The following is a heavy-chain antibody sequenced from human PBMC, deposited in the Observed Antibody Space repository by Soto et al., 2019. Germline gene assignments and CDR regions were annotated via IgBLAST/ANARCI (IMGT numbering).Heavy chain of an antibody. J-gene: IGHJ4*02. D-gene: IGHD3-22*01. V-gene: IGHV5-10-1*01. CDR1: GYSFAGYW. Sequence: GESLKISCKGSGYSFAGYWTTWVRQKPGKGLEWMGRIDPSDSQTYYSPSFRGHVTISATKSITTVFLQWSSLRASDTAMYYCARQIYDSDTGPNFQYYFDSWGQGTPVTVSS. CDR3: ARQIYDSDTGPNFQYYFDS. CDR2: IDPSDSQT.